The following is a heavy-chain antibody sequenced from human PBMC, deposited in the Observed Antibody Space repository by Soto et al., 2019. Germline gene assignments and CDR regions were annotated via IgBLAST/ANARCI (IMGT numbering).Heavy chain of an antibody. CDR1: GGSIISSNYY. CDR3: VRTYVTDMVVARPANDHVAA. CDR2: LYYSGST. D-gene: IGHD2-2*01. Sequence: SETLSLTCTVSGGSIISSNYYWGWIRQPPGKGLEWIGSLYYSGSTYYNPSLKSRVTTSVDTSKNQFSLKLSSVTAADTAGYYCVRTYVTDMVVARPANDHVAAWSKGSTVTVPS. V-gene: IGHV4-39*01. J-gene: IGHJ6*04.